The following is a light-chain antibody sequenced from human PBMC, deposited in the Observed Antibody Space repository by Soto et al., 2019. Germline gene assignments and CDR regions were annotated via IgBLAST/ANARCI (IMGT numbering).Light chain of an antibody. Sequence: EIVLTQSPGSLSLSPGQRATLSCRASQSVDTTFFAWYQKKPGQAPRLLIYGASKRATGIPDRFSGSGSGTXFTXIISRLEPEDFAVYYCQQYMSSVTFGQGTKVEIK. J-gene: IGKJ1*01. CDR2: GAS. CDR3: QQYMSSVT. CDR1: QSVDTTF. V-gene: IGKV3-20*01.